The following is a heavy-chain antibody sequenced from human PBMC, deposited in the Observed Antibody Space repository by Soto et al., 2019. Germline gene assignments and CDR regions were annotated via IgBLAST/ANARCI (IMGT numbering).Heavy chain of an antibody. CDR3: ARAISYYYGSGSYYNWFDP. D-gene: IGHD3-10*01. CDR2: IYHSGST. CDR1: GGSISSGGYS. Sequence: SETLSLTCAVSGGSISSGGYSWSWIRQPPGKGLEWIGYIYHSGSTYYNPSLKSRVTISVDRSKNQFSLKLSSVAAADTAVYYCARAISYYYGSGSYYNWFDPWGQGTLVTVSS. V-gene: IGHV4-30-2*01. J-gene: IGHJ5*02.